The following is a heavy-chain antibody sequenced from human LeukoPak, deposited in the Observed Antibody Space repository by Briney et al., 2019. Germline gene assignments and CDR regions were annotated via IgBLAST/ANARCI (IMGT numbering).Heavy chain of an antibody. J-gene: IGHJ4*02. CDR1: GYSFTSYW. Sequence: KPGESLKISCKGSGYSFTSYWIGWLRQMPGKGLEWMGILYPPDSDAKHSPSFQGQVTISADNSINTAYLQWSSLKAPDTAMYFCAAYGSGTYSADYWGQGTLVTVSS. CDR2: LYPPDSDA. CDR3: AAYGSGTYSADY. V-gene: IGHV5-51*03. D-gene: IGHD3-10*01.